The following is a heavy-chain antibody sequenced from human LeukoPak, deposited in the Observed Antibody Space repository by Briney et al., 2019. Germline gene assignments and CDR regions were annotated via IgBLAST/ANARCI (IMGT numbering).Heavy chain of an antibody. CDR1: GYTFTSCG. J-gene: IGHJ4*02. CDR3: ARDEGWYYFDY. Sequence: ASVTLSFKASGYTFTSCGISWVRQAPGQGLEWMGWISAYNGNTNYTQKLQGRVTITTDTSTSTAYMELRSLRSDDTAVYYCARDEGWYYFDYCGQGTLVTVSS. CDR2: ISAYNGNT. V-gene: IGHV1-18*04. D-gene: IGHD6-19*01.